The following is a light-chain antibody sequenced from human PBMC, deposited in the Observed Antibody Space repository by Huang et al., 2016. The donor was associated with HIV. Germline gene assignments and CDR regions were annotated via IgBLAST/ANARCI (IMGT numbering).Light chain of an antibody. CDR2: TAS. CDR3: QQANSFPLT. J-gene: IGKJ5*01. Sequence: DIQMTQSPSSVSASVGDRVTITCRASQSISSWLAWYQQKPGKAPSPLIITASSLQTGVPARFSGSGSETDFTLTITSLQPEEFATYYCQQANSFPLTFGQGTGLEIK. CDR1: QSISSW. V-gene: IGKV1-12*01.